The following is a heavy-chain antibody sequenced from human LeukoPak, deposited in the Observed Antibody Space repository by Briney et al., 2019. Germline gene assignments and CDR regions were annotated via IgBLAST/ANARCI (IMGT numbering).Heavy chain of an antibody. J-gene: IGHJ4*02. CDR1: GFSLSTSGMC. CDR3: GRIRKSGSGWYYFDY. CDR2: IDWDNDK. V-gene: IGHV2-70*11. D-gene: IGHD6-19*01. Sequence: SGPTLVNPTQTLTLTCTFSGFSLSTSGMCVSWIRQPPGKALEWLARIDWDNDKYYSTSLKTRLTSSKDTSKNQVVLTMTNMDPVDTATYYYGRIRKSGSGWYYFDYWGQGTLVTVSS.